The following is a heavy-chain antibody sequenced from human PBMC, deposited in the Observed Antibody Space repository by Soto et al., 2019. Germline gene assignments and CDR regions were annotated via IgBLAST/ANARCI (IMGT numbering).Heavy chain of an antibody. CDR1: GGSISSYY. CDR2: IYYSGST. Sequence: SETLSLTCTVSGGSISSYYWSWIRQPPGKGLEWIGYIYYSGSTNYNPSLKSRVTISVDTSKNQFSLKLSSVSAADTAVYYCARAGYSYGADAFDIWGQGTMVTVSS. CDR3: ARAGYSYGADAFDI. D-gene: IGHD5-18*01. J-gene: IGHJ3*02. V-gene: IGHV4-59*01.